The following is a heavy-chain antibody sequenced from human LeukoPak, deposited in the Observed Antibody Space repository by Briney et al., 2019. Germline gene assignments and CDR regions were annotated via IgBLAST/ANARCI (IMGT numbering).Heavy chain of an antibody. J-gene: IGHJ4*02. CDR2: IYHSGST. CDR1: GYSISSGYY. D-gene: IGHD1-26*01. Sequence: SETLSLTCTVSGYSISSGYYWGWIRQPPGKGLEWIGSIYHSGSTYYKPSLKSRVTISVDTSKNQFSLKLSSVTAADTAVYYCARHSGSYFPGPFDYWGQGTLVTVSS. CDR3: ARHSGSYFPGPFDY. V-gene: IGHV4-38-2*02.